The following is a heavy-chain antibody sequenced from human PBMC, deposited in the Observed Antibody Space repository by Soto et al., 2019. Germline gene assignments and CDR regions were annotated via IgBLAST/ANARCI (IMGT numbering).Heavy chain of an antibody. Sequence: GGSLGLACAASGFTFSSYAMNWVRQAPGKGLEWVSSISSSSSYIYYADSVKGRFTISRDNAKNSLYLQMNSLRAEDTAVYYCARQRLVRLNLNGMDVWGQGTTVTVSS. D-gene: IGHD6-13*01. CDR1: GFTFSSYA. CDR3: ARQRLVRLNLNGMDV. V-gene: IGHV3-21*01. CDR2: ISSSSSYI. J-gene: IGHJ6*02.